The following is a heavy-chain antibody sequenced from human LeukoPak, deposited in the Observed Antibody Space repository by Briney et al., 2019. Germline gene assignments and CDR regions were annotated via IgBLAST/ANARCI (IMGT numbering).Heavy chain of an antibody. CDR2: IKQDGSEK. V-gene: IGHV3-7*01. Sequence: GGSLRLSCAASGFTFSSYWMSWVRQAPGKGLEWVANIKQDGSEKYYVDSVKGRFTISRDNAKNSLYLQMNSLRAEDTAVYYCAKEAMATIGHYYMDVWGKGTTVTVSS. CDR1: GFTFSSYW. D-gene: IGHD5-24*01. J-gene: IGHJ6*03. CDR3: AKEAMATIGHYYMDV.